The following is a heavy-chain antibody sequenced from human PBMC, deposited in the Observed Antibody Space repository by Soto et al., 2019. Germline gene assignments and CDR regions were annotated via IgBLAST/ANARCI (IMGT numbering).Heavy chain of an antibody. J-gene: IGHJ4*02. Sequence: EVQLVESGGGVVQPGGSLRLSCAASGFAFSSYQMNWVRQAPGKGLEWISYITSSGSNMYYGDSVKGRFTISRDNAENSLYLQMNSLRPEDTAVYHCARDRVTPFGVVVFDYWGQGTLVSVSS. CDR1: GFAFSSYQ. CDR3: ARDRVTPFGVVVFDY. V-gene: IGHV3-48*03. D-gene: IGHD3-3*01. CDR2: ITSSGSNM.